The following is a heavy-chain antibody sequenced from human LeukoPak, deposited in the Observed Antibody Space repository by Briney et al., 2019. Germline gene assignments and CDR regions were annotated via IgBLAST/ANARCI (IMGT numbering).Heavy chain of an antibody. V-gene: IGHV3-23*01. Sequence: GGSLRLSCAASGFTFSSYAMSWVRQAPGKGLEWVSTISGSGGSTYYADSVKGRFTISRDNSKNTLYLQMNSLRAEDTAVYYCAKVTRSGGSDCYYYGMDVWGQGTTVTVSS. J-gene: IGHJ6*02. CDR3: AKVTRSGGSDCYYYGMDV. D-gene: IGHD2-15*01. CDR2: ISGSGGST. CDR1: GFTFSSYA.